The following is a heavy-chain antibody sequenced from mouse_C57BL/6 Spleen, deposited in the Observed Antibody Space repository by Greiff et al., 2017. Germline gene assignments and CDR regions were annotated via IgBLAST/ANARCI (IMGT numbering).Heavy chain of an antibody. CDR2: IDPSDSYT. CDR1: GYTFTSYW. D-gene: IGHD2-4*01. J-gene: IGHJ2*01. CDR3: ARKGIYYDYDRGGYFDY. V-gene: IGHV1-69*01. Sequence: VKLQQPGAELVMPGASVKLSCKASGYTFTSYWMHWVKQRPGQGLEWIGEIDPSDSYTNYNQKFKGKSTLTVDKSSSTAYMQLSSLTSEDSAVYYCARKGIYYDYDRGGYFDYWGQGTTLTVSS.